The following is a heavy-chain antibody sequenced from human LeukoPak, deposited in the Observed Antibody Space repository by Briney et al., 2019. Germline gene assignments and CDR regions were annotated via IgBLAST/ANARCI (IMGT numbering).Heavy chain of an antibody. Sequence: SETLSLTCTVSGDSISSGTFYWGWVRQPPGKGLERIGCIHYSGNTYYNPSLKSRVTMSVDTSKNQFSLKLSSVTAADTAVYYCARAGYYDSSGYYDYYYYYYMDVWGKGTTVTVSS. D-gene: IGHD3-22*01. CDR1: GDSISSGTFY. CDR2: IHYSGNT. CDR3: ARAGYYDSSGYYDYYYYYYMDV. J-gene: IGHJ6*03. V-gene: IGHV4-39*07.